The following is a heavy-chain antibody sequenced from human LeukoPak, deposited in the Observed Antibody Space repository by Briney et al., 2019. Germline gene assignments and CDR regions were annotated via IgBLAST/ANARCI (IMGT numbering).Heavy chain of an antibody. CDR2: IYYSGST. J-gene: IGHJ4*02. D-gene: IGHD2-15*01. Sequence: SETLSLTCTVSGVSINNNYWNWIRQPPGKGPEWIGYIYYSGSTNYNPSIKSRVTISVDTSKNQFSLNLSSVTAADTAMYYCARTRGAAAQFDYWGQGTLVTVSS. CDR3: ARTRGAAAQFDY. CDR1: GVSINNNY. V-gene: IGHV4-59*01.